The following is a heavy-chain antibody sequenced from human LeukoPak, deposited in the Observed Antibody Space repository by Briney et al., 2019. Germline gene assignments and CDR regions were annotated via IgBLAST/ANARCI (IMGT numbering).Heavy chain of an antibody. CDR1: QFTFNGSW. J-gene: IGHJ4*02. D-gene: IGHD1-1*01. CDR2: MDPTGSQK. Sequence: PGGSLRLSCADSQFTFNGSWMNWVRQAPGKGLEWVANMDPTGSQKRYVDSVRGRFTISKDNPGASLYLDMHSLRAEVTAIYYCAIWTSGNYWGQGTLVTVSS. V-gene: IGHV3-7*01. CDR3: AIWTSGNY.